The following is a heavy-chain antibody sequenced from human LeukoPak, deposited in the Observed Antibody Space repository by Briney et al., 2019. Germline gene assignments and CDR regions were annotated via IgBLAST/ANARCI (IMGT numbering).Heavy chain of an antibody. V-gene: IGHV3-23*01. CDR1: GFTLSSYA. CDR2: ISGSGGST. J-gene: IGHJ4*02. Sequence: GGSLRLSCAASGFTLSSYAMSWVRQAPGKGLEWVSAISGSGGSTYYADSVKGRFTIPRDNSKNTLYLQMNSLRAEDTAVYYCAKAPGYSSGWYSRYWGQGTLVTVSS. CDR3: AKAPGYSSGWYSRY. D-gene: IGHD6-19*01.